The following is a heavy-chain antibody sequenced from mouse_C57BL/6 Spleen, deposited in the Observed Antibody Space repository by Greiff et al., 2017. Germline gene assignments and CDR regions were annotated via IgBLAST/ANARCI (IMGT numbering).Heavy chain of an antibody. CDR1: GYAFSSSW. CDR2: IYPGDGDT. D-gene: IGHD2-3*01. J-gene: IGHJ1*03. CDR3: AREGYDGYYGGWYFDV. V-gene: IGHV1-82*01. Sequence: QVQLQQSGPALVKPGASVKISCKASGYAFSSSWINWVKQRPGKGLEWIGRIYPGDGDTNYNGKFKGKATLTADKSSSTAYMQLSSLTSEDSAVYFCAREGYDGYYGGWYFDVWAQGPRSPSPQ.